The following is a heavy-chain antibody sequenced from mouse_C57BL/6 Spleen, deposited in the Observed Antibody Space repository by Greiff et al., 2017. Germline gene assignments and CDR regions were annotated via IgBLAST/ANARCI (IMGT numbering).Heavy chain of an antibody. CDR2: INPNNGDT. V-gene: IGHV1-22*01. CDR1: GYTFTDYY. D-gene: IGHD1-1*01. Sequence: VQLQQSGPELVKPGASVKMSCKASGYTFTDYYMHWVKQSHGKSLEWIGYINPNNGDTSYNQKFKGKATLTVNKSSSTAYMELRSLTSEDSAVYYCAREGYGTYFDYWGQGTTLTVSS. J-gene: IGHJ2*01. CDR3: AREGYGTYFDY.